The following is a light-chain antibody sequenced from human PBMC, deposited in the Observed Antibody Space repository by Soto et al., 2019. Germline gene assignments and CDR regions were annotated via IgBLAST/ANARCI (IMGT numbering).Light chain of an antibody. V-gene: IGKV1-5*03. J-gene: IGKJ4*01. CDR2: KAS. CDR1: QTISSW. CDR3: QQYYSYPT. Sequence: DIQMTQSPSTLSGSVGDRVTITCRASQTISSWLAWYQQKPGKAPKLLIYKASTLKSGVPSRFSGSGSGTEFTLTISSLQPDDFATYYCQQYYSYPTFGGGTKVDIK.